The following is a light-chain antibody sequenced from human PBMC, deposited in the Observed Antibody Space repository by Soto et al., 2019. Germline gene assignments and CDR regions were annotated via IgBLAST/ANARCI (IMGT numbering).Light chain of an antibody. Sequence: DIQMTQSPSTLSASVGDRVTITCRASLSIRIWVAWYQQKPGKAPKLLIYKASDLESGVPSRFSGSGSGTEFTLTISSLQPDDFATYYCQQYNSYPYTFGQGTRLEIK. CDR1: LSIRIW. CDR3: QQYNSYPYT. J-gene: IGKJ2*01. CDR2: KAS. V-gene: IGKV1-5*03.